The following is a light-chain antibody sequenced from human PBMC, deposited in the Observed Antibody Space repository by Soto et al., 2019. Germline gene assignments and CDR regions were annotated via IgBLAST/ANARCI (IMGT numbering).Light chain of an antibody. CDR1: SSDVGSYNY. Sequence: QSALTQPRSVSGSPGQSVTLSCTGTSSDVGSYNYVSWYQQHPGKAPKLMIDDVNKRPSGVPDRFSGSRSGNTASLTISGLQAEDEADYCCCSYAGSYTGVFGGGTKLAVL. CDR3: CSYAGSYTGV. V-gene: IGLV2-11*01. CDR2: DVN. J-gene: IGLJ3*02.